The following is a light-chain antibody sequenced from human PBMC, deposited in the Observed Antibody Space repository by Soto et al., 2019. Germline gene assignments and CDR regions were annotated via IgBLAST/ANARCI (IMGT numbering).Light chain of an antibody. J-gene: IGKJ1*01. CDR3: QKYDSVPWS. CDR2: TAS. V-gene: IGKV1-27*01. Sequence: DIQMTQSPSSLSTSVGDTVTITCRASQGIGKNLAWYQQKPGKVPKVLIYTASTLHSGVPYRFSGSGSGTDFTLTINSLQPEDVATYFCQKYDSVPWSFGQGTRVEI. CDR1: QGIGKN.